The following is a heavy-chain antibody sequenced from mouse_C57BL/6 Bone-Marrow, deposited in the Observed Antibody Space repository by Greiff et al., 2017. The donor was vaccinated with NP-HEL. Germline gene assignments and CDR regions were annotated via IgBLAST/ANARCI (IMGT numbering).Heavy chain of an antibody. CDR2: IYPRSGNT. Sequence: VQLQQSGAELARPGASVKLSCKASGYTFTSYGISWVKQRTGQGLEWIGEIYPRSGNTYYNEKFKGKATLTADKSSSTAYMELRSLTSEDSAVYFCAQGTQKGHYYAMDYWGQGTSVTVSS. D-gene: IGHD3-3*01. J-gene: IGHJ4*01. CDR3: AQGTQKGHYYAMDY. CDR1: GYTFTSYG. V-gene: IGHV1-81*01.